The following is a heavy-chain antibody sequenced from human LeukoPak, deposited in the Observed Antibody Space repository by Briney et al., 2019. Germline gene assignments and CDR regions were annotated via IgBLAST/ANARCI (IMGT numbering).Heavy chain of an antibody. Sequence: PGGPLRLSCAASGFTFSSYWMSWVRQAPGKGLEWVANIKQDGSEKYYVDSVKGRFTISRDNAKNSLYLQMNSLRAEDTAVYYCARDRLTIFGVPAYFDYWGQGTLVTVSS. J-gene: IGHJ4*02. CDR1: GFTFSSYW. V-gene: IGHV3-7*01. CDR3: ARDRLTIFGVPAYFDY. CDR2: IKQDGSEK. D-gene: IGHD3-3*01.